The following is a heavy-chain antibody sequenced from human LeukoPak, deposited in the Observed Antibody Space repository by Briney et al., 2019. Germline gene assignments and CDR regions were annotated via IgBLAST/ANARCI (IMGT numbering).Heavy chain of an antibody. Sequence: GGSLRLPCAASGSTFSSYSMNWVRQAPGKGLEWVSSISSSSSYIYYADSVKGRFTISRDNAKNSLYLQMNSLRAEDTAVYYCARDSSEKGGCFDYWGQGTLVTVSS. V-gene: IGHV3-21*01. CDR1: GSTFSSYS. J-gene: IGHJ4*02. D-gene: IGHD2-15*01. CDR3: ARDSSEKGGCFDY. CDR2: ISSSSSYI.